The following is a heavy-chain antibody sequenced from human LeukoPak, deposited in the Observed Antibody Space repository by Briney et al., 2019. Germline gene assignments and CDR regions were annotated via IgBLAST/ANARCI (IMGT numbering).Heavy chain of an antibody. D-gene: IGHD2-2*01. J-gene: IGHJ4*02. Sequence: ASVKVSCKSSVYTFIDYYMHWVRQAPGQGLEWMGWINPNSGATKYAQNFQGRVSMTRDTSINTAYMDLTNLRSDDTAIFYCARVKKLMPEFEFWGQGTLVTVSS. CDR2: INPNSGAT. V-gene: IGHV1-2*02. CDR1: VYTFIDYY. CDR3: ARVKKLMPEFEF.